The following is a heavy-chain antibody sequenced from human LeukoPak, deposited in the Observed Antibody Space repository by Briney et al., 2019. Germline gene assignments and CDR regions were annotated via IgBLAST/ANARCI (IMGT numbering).Heavy chain of an antibody. V-gene: IGHV1-69*05. CDR2: IITIFGTA. CDR1: GGTFSSYA. Sequence: ASVKVSCKASGGTFSSYAISWVRQAPGQGLEWMGRIITIFGTANYAQKFQGRVTITTDESTSTAYMELSSLRSEDTAVYYCARAPLYYGSGSYYNSDYGGQGTLVTVSS. D-gene: IGHD3-10*01. CDR3: ARAPLYYGSGSYYNSDY. J-gene: IGHJ4*02.